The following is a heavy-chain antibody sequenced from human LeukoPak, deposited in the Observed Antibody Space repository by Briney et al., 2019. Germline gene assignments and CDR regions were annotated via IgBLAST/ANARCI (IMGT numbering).Heavy chain of an antibody. CDR3: AKSRTATPFDY. Sequence: PGRSLRLSCAASGFTFSSYGMHWVRQAPGKGLEWVAVIWYDGSNKYYADSVKGRFTFSRDNSKNTLYLQMNSLRAEDTAVYYCAKSRTATPFDYWGQGTLVTVSS. J-gene: IGHJ4*02. CDR2: IWYDGSNK. V-gene: IGHV3-33*06. CDR1: GFTFSSYG. D-gene: IGHD2-15*01.